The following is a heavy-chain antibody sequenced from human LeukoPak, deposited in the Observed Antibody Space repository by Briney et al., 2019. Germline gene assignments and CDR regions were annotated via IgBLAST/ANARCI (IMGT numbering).Heavy chain of an antibody. D-gene: IGHD3-10*01. J-gene: IGHJ4*02. CDR1: GFIFSDYY. Sequence: GSLRLSCAASGFIFSDYYMSWIRQAPGKGLEWVSYISISGSTIYYPDSVKGRFTISRDNAKNSVYLQMNSLRVEDTAVYYCAKVAKYYYGSETYYFFEHWGQGTPVTASS. V-gene: IGHV3-11*04. CDR3: AKVAKYYYGSETYYFFEH. CDR2: ISISGSTI.